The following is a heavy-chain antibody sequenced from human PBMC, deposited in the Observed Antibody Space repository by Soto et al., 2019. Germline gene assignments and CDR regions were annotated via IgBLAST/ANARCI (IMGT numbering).Heavy chain of an antibody. Sequence: EVYLLESGGGLVHPGESLRLSCGASGFTFSSCVMTWVRQAPGKGLEWVSCITDSGTGTYYADSVKGRFTISRDNSKNTMYLQMNNLRVEDTGVYYCAKGLINGRWYAEDWGQGTLVTVSS. CDR3: AKGLINGRWYAED. D-gene: IGHD6-13*01. CDR2: ITDSGTGT. J-gene: IGHJ4*02. CDR1: GFTFSSCV. V-gene: IGHV3-23*01.